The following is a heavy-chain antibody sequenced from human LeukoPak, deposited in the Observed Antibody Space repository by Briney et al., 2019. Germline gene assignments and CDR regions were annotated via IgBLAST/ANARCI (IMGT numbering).Heavy chain of an antibody. Sequence: SVKVSCKASGGTFSSYAISWVRQAPGQGLEWMGRIIPILGIANYAQKFQGRVTITADKSTSTAYMELSSLRSEDTAVYYCASSPTYYYDSSGYYNYFDYWGQGTLVTVSS. J-gene: IGHJ4*02. CDR3: ASSPTYYYDSSGYYNYFDY. D-gene: IGHD3-22*01. V-gene: IGHV1-69*04. CDR1: GGTFSSYA. CDR2: IIPILGIA.